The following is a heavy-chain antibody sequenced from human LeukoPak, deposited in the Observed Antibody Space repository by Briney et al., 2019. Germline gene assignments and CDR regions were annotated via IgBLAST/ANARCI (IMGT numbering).Heavy chain of an antibody. V-gene: IGHV3-30*18. CDR2: ISYDGSNK. D-gene: IGHD6-13*01. J-gene: IGHJ4*02. Sequence: GGSLRLSCAASGFTFSSYGMHWVRQAPGKGLEWVAVISYDGSNKYYADSVKGRFTISRDNSKNTLYLQMNSLRAEDTAVYYCAKDMSRSWYAVDYWGQGTLVTVSS. CDR1: GFTFSSYG. CDR3: AKDMSRSWYAVDY.